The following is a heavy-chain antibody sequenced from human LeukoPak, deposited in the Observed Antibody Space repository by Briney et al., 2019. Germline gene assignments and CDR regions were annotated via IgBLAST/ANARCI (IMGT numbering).Heavy chain of an antibody. CDR2: IYTSGST. CDR1: GGSISSYY. V-gene: IGHV4-4*07. CDR3: ARVRCSSTSCWIDY. D-gene: IGHD2-2*01. Sequence: SETLSLTRTVSGGSISSYYWSWIRQPAGKGLEWIGRIYTSGSTNYNPSLKSRVTMSVDTSKNQFSLKLGSVTAADTAVYYCARVRCSSTSCWIDYWGQGTLVTVSS. J-gene: IGHJ4*02.